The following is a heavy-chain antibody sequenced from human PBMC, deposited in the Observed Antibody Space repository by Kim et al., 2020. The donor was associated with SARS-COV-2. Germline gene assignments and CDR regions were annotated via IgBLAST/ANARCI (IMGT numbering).Heavy chain of an antibody. CDR3: VKAYCSSTSCYSGKNYYYGMDV. CDR2: ISSNGGST. V-gene: IGHV3-64D*06. D-gene: IGHD2-2*01. J-gene: IGHJ6*02. CDR1: GFTFSSYA. Sequence: GGSLRLSCSASGFTFSSYAMHWVRQAPGKGLEYVSAISSNGGSTYYADSVKGRFTISRDNSKNTLYLQMSSLRAEDTAVYYCVKAYCSSTSCYSGKNYYYGMDVSGHGTTVTVSS.